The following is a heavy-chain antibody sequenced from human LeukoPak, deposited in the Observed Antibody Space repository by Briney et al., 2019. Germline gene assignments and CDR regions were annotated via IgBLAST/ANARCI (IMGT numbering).Heavy chain of an antibody. D-gene: IGHD3-22*01. V-gene: IGHV1-2*02. CDR1: GYTFTGYY. J-gene: IGHJ4*02. Sequence: GASVKVSCKASGYTFTGYYMHWVRQAPGQGLEWMGWINPSSGGTNYAQKFQGRVTMTRDTSISTAYMVLSRLRSDDTAVYYCARAYYYDSSGSLHYWGQGTLVTVSS. CDR3: ARAYYYDSSGSLHY. CDR2: INPSSGGT.